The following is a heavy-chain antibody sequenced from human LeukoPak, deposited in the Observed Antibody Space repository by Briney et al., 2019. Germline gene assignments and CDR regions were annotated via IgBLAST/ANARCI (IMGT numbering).Heavy chain of an antibody. CDR1: GGSFSGYY. D-gene: IGHD6-6*01. CDR3: ARGAAPQSGFDY. CDR2: INHSGST. V-gene: IGHV4-34*01. J-gene: IGHJ4*02. Sequence: KPSETLSLTCAVYGGSFSGYYWSWIRRPPGKGLEWIGEINHSGSTNYNPSLKSRVTISVDTSKNQFSLKLSSVTAADTAVYYCARGAAPQSGFDYWGQGTLVTVSS.